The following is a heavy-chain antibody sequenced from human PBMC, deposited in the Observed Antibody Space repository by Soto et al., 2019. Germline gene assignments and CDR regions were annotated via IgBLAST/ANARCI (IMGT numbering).Heavy chain of an antibody. V-gene: IGHV3-33*01. CDR1: GFTFSSYG. D-gene: IGHD6-19*01. CDR3: ARDCAGYSSGWYQRGGFDY. Sequence: QVQLVESGGGVVQPGRSLRLSCEASGFTFSSYGMHWVRQAPGKGLEWVAVIWYDGSNKYHADSVKGRFTISRDKSKNTLYLQMNSRRAEDTAVYYCARDCAGYSSGWYQRGGFDYWGQGTLVTVSS. CDR2: IWYDGSNK. J-gene: IGHJ4*02.